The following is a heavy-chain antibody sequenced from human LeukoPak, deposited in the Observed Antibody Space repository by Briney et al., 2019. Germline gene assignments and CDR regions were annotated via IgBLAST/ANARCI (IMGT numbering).Heavy chain of an antibody. J-gene: IGHJ4*02. Sequence: GGSLRLSCAASGFSFGSFEMNWVCQAPGKGLEWVSYISSSGSTIDYADSVKGRFTISRDNAKNSLYLQMNSLRAEDTAVYYCAREEGLDHWGQGTLVTVSS. V-gene: IGHV3-48*03. CDR1: GFSFGSFE. CDR2: ISSSGSTI. CDR3: AREEGLDH. D-gene: IGHD5-12*01.